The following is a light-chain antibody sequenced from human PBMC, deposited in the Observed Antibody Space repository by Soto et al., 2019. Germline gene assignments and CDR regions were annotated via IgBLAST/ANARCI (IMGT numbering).Light chain of an antibody. CDR2: DAS. CDR1: LSVSNTY. CDR3: QQYGSPPYT. J-gene: IGKJ2*01. V-gene: IGKV3D-20*01. Sequence: EIVLTQSPATLSLSPGDRATLSCGASLSVSNTYLAWYQQKPGLAPRLLIYDASTRATGIPDRFSGSGSGTDFTLTISRLEPEDFAVYYCQQYGSPPYTFGQGTKLKIK.